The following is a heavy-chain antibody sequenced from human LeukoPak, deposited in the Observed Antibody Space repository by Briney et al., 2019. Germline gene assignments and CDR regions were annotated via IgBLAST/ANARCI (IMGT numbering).Heavy chain of an antibody. CDR3: ARPLTGYSYFDY. CDR2: IYYSGTT. Sequence: SETLSLTCSVSGGSISSSSYYWDWIRQPPGKGLEWIGSIYYSGTTYYNPSLKSRVTISVDTSKNQFSLKLSSVTAADTAVYYCARPLTGYSYFDYWGQGTLVTVSS. D-gene: IGHD3-9*01. CDR1: GGSISSSSYY. V-gene: IGHV4-39*01. J-gene: IGHJ4*02.